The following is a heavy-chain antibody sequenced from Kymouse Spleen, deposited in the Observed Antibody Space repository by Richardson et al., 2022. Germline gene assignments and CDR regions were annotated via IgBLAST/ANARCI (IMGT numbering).Heavy chain of an antibody. J-gene: IGHJ6*02. CDR3: ARHEAGEDYYYYYGMDV. CDR1: GGSFSGYY. Sequence: QVQLQQWGAGLLKPSETLSLTCAVYGGSFSGYYWSWIRQPPGKGLEWIGEINHSGSTNYNPSLKSRVTISVDTSKNQFSLKLSSVTAADTAVYYCARHEAGEDYYYYYGMDVWGQGTTVTVSS. D-gene: IGHD7-27*02. CDR2: INHSGST. V-gene: IGHV4-34*01.